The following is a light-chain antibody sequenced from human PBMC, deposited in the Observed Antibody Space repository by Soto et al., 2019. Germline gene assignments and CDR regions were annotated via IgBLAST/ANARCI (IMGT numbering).Light chain of an antibody. V-gene: IGLV2-14*02. CDR3: SSYTTSTTVV. CDR2: DVS. J-gene: IGLJ2*01. Sequence: QSALAQPASVSGSPGQSITISCTGTSGFVGSFSLVSWYQQHPGKAPKVMIYDVSNRPSGVSNRFSGSKSGNTASLTISGLHAEDEGDYYCSSYTTSTTVVFGGGTKLTVL. CDR1: SGFVGSFSL.